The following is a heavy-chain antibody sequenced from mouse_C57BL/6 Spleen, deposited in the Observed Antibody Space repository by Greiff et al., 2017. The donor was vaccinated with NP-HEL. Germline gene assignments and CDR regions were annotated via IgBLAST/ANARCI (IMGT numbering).Heavy chain of an antibody. CDR3: ANIYYYGSSYGFAY. D-gene: IGHD1-1*01. J-gene: IGHJ3*01. CDR2: INPGSGGT. Sequence: VQVVESGAELVRPGTSVKVSCKASGYAFTNYLIEWVKQRPGQGLAWIGVINPGSGGTNYNEKFKGKATLTADKSSSTAYMQLSSLTSEDSAVYFCANIYYYGSSYGFAYWGQGTLVTVSA. CDR1: GYAFTNYL. V-gene: IGHV1-54*01.